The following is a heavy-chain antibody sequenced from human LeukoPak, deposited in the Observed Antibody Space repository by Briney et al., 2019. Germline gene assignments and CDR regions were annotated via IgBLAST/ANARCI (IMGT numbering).Heavy chain of an antibody. CDR1: GGSISSGGYY. CDR2: IYYSGST. CDR3: VSLMVRGVLTFDY. D-gene: IGHD3-10*01. J-gene: IGHJ4*02. Sequence: PSQTLSLTCTVSGGSISSGGYYWSWIRQHPGKGLEWIGYIYYSGSTYYNPSLKSRVTISVDTSKNQFSLKLSSVTAADTAVYYCVSLMVRGVLTFDYWGQGTLVTVSS. V-gene: IGHV4-31*03.